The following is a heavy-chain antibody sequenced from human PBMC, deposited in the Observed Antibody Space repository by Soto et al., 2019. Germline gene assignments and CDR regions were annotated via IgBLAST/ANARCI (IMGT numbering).Heavy chain of an antibody. Sequence: SVTVCCPASGGTFSSYAISWVRQAPGQGLEWMGGIIPIFGTANYAQKFQGRVTITADESTSTAYMELSSLRSEDTAVYYCARDPQWELRGRDVWGQGTTVTVSS. CDR3: ARDPQWELRGRDV. CDR2: IIPIFGTA. J-gene: IGHJ6*02. CDR1: GGTFSSYA. V-gene: IGHV1-69*01. D-gene: IGHD1-26*01.